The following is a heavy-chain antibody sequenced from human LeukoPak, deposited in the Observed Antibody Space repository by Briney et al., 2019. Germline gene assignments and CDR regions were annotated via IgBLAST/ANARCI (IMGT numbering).Heavy chain of an antibody. CDR3: GIAAAGKGTYWFDP. D-gene: IGHD6-13*01. Sequence: SETLSLTCAVYGGSFSGYYWSWIRQPPGKGLEWIGEINHSGSTNYNPSLKSRVIISVDTSKNQFSLKLSSVIAADTAVYYCGIAAAGKGTYWFDPWGQGTLVTVSS. CDR1: GGSFSGYY. CDR2: INHSGST. J-gene: IGHJ5*02. V-gene: IGHV4-34*01.